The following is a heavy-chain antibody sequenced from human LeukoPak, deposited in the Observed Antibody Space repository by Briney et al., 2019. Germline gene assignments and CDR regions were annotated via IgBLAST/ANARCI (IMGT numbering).Heavy chain of an antibody. CDR1: GYSFSNYW. V-gene: IGHV5-51*01. CDR2: IYPGDSDT. CDR3: ARPSAAGSYYSGMDV. J-gene: IGHJ6*04. Sequence: PGESLKISCKGSGYSFSNYWIGWVRQMPGKGLEWMGIIYPGDSDTRYSPSFQGQVTIPVDKSISTAYLRWSSLKASDTAMYYCARPSAAGSYYSGMDVWGKGTTVTVSS. D-gene: IGHD6-13*01.